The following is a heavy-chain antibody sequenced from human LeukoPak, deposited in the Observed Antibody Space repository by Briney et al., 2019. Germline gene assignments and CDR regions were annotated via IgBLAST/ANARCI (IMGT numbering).Heavy chain of an antibody. D-gene: IGHD3-22*01. CDR3: ARDSDPMTNGLIDY. Sequence: ASVKASCKASGYTCTSYGISWVRQAPGQGLEWMGWISAYNGNTNYAQKLQGRVTMTTDTSTSTAYMGLRSLRSDDTAACYCARDSDPMTNGLIDYWGQGTLVTVSS. CDR2: ISAYNGNT. CDR1: GYTCTSYG. V-gene: IGHV1-18*01. J-gene: IGHJ4*02.